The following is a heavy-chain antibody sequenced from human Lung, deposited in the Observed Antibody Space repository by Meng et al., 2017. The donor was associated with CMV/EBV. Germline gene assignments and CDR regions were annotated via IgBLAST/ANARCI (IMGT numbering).Heavy chain of an antibody. CDR1: GGSFSDYD. V-gene: IGHV4-34*01. CDR2: INHSGNT. Sequence: SETLSLTCAVYGGSFSDYDWSWIRQSPGKGLEWIGEINHSGNTTYNPSLKSRATISIDASKRQFPLRLYSVAAADTAVYNCASRSPNWGLGDWGQGTLVTVSS. D-gene: IGHD7-27*01. J-gene: IGHJ4*02. CDR3: ASRSPNWGLGD.